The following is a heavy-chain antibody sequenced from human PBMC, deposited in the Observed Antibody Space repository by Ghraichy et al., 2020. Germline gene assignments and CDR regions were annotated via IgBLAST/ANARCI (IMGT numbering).Heavy chain of an antibody. CDR2: IYPGDSDT. CDR3: ARLGCSSTSCYGGVFSYYYGMDV. D-gene: IGHD2-2*01. J-gene: IGHJ6*02. V-gene: IGHV5-51*01. CDR1: GYSFTSYW. Sequence: GESLNISCKGSGYSFTSYWIGWVRQMPGKGLEWMGIIYPGDSDTRYSPSFQGQVTISADKSISTAYLQWSSLKASDTAMYYCARLGCSSTSCYGGVFSYYYGMDVWGQGTTVTVSS.